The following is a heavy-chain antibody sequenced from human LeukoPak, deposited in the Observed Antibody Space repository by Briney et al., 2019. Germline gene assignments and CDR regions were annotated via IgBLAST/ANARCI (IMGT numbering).Heavy chain of an antibody. V-gene: IGHV3-15*01. Sequence: PGGSLRLSCTTSGFTFSHAWMTWVRQAPGKGLEWVGRISTKTDGGTTDYAAPVKGRFTISRDDSKSTLYLQMNRLKTEGTAVYCCIKSSGDWHWGEGTLVTVSS. J-gene: IGHJ4*02. CDR3: IKSSGDWH. CDR2: ISTKTDGGTT. CDR1: GFTFSHAW. D-gene: IGHD2-21*02.